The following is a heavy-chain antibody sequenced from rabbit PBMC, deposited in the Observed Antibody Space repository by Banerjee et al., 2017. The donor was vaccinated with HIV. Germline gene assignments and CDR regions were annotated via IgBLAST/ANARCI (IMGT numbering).Heavy chain of an antibody. D-gene: IGHD7-1*01. CDR1: GIDFSSSYY. CDR3: ARDAGYPVAFNL. Sequence: QQQLEESRGGLVKPGGTLTLTCKASGIDFSSSYYMCWVRQAPGKGLEWIGCIYARSSGSTYYASWAKGRFTISKTSSTTVTLQMTSLTAADTATYFCARDAGYPVAFNLWGPGTLVTVS. CDR2: IYARSSGST. V-gene: IGHV1S45*01. J-gene: IGHJ4*01.